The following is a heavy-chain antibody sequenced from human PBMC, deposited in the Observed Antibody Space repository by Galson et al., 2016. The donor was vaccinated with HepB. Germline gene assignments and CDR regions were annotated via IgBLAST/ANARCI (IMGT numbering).Heavy chain of an antibody. CDR1: GFTFRSHA. V-gene: IGHV3-23*01. CDR3: AKCDTTVTDFNIFDS. CDR2: ISGSGGGT. D-gene: IGHD4-11*01. Sequence: SLRLSCAVSGFTFRSHAMSWVRQAPGKGLEWVSTISGSGGGTLYADSVKGRLTISRDSSKHTLYLQMISLRAEDTAMYYCAKCDTTVTDFNIFDSWGQGTLVIVSS. J-gene: IGHJ5*01.